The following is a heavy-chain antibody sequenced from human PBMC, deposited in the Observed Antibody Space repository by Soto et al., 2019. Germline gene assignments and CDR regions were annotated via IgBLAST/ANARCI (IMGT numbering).Heavy chain of an antibody. D-gene: IGHD6-6*01. J-gene: IGHJ4*02. V-gene: IGHV4-31*03. CDR2: IYYSGST. CDR3: ARMEYSSSPYFDY. CDR1: GGSISSGGHY. Sequence: SETLSLTCTVSGGSISSGGHYWSWIRQHPGKGLEWIGYIYYSGSTYYNPSLKSRVTISVDTSKNQFSLKLSSVTAADTAVYYCARMEYSSSPYFDYWGQGTLVTVSS.